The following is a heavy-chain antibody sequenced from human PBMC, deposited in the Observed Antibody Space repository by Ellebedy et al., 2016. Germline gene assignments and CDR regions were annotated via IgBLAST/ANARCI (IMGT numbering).Heavy chain of an antibody. CDR1: GGSISSGGYY. CDR2: IYYSGST. J-gene: IGHJ5*02. V-gene: IGHV4-39*01. CDR3: ARLEAPSGFLEWLIVWFNP. Sequence: SETLSLXXTVSGGSISSGGYYWSWIRQHPGKGLEWIGSIYYSGSTYYNPSLKSRVTISVDTSKNQFSLKLSSVTAADTAVYYCARLEAPSGFLEWLIVWFNPWGQGTLVTVSS. D-gene: IGHD3-3*01.